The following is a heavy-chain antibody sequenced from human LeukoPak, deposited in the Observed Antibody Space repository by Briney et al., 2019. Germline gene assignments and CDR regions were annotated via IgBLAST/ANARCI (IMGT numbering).Heavy chain of an antibody. CDR2: LHSDGTT. CDR3: AREDCPHGEGCFDN. V-gene: IGHV3-53*01. D-gene: IGHD3-10*01. Sequence: GPLSLSCAASGFTLSSYWMSWARQAPGKGLEWVSLLHSDGTTYYADSVQGRFTISRDNSKNTLYLQMNNLGAEDTAVYYCAREDCPHGEGCFDNWGQGTLVTVSS. CDR1: GFTLSSYW. J-gene: IGHJ4*02.